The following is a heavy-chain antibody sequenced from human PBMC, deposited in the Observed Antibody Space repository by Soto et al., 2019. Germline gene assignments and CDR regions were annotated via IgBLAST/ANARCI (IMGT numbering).Heavy chain of an antibody. CDR3: VTDNYYRIDI. V-gene: IGHV3-15*01. CDR2: IKRDADGGTT. J-gene: IGHJ3*02. D-gene: IGHD3-10*01. CDR1: GFSFSETW. Sequence: GGSLRLSCAASGFSFSETWMHWVRQAPGEGLEWVGRIKRDADGGTTYYAAPVKGRFTISRDDSKNTVYLELRSLKTEDTAVYYCVTDNYYRIDIWGQGTVVTVSS.